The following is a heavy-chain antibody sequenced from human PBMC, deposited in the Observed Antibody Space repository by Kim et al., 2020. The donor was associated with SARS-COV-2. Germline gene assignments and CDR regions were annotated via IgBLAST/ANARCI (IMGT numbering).Heavy chain of an antibody. D-gene: IGHD1-1*01. CDR1: GFTFSSYG. CDR3: AREQLETDAFDI. J-gene: IGHJ3*02. Sequence: GGSLRLSCAASGFTFSSYGMHWVRQAPGKGLEWVAVIWYDGSNKYYADSVKGRFTISRDNSKHTLYLQMNSLRAEDTAVYYCAREQLETDAFDIWGQGTMVTVSS. CDR2: IWYDGSNK. V-gene: IGHV3-33*01.